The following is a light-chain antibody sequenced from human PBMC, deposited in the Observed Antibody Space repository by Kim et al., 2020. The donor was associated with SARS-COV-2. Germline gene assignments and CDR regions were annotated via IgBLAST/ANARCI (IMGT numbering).Light chain of an antibody. J-gene: IGKJ4*01. CDR3: QQRRDWPLT. V-gene: IGKV3-11*01. CDR1: QYIGDW. Sequence: EIVLTQSPATLSLSPAETATLSCRASQYIGDWLAWYQQRPGQAPRLLICDASNRAPGIPARVSGSGSGTDFTLTIRSLEPEDLGVYYCQQRRDWPLTFGGRTTVDIK. CDR2: DAS.